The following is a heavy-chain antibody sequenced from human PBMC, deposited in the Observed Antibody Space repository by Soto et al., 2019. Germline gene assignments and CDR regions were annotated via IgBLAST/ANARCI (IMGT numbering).Heavy chain of an antibody. J-gene: IGHJ6*03. Sequence: EVQLLESGGHLVQPGGSLRLSCAASGFTFSSYAVSWVRQAPGKGLAWVSTISGSGGSTYYAHSVKGRFTISRDNSKNTLHLQINSLRVEDTAVYYCAKDRATGTTAYYMDVWGKGTTVTVSS. CDR1: GFTFSSYA. D-gene: IGHD1-1*01. CDR2: ISGSGGST. V-gene: IGHV3-23*01. CDR3: AKDRATGTTAYYMDV.